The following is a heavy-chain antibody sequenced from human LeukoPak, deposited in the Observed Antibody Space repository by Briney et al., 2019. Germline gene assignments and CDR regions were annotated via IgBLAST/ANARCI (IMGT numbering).Heavy chain of an antibody. D-gene: IGHD3-10*01. CDR3: ARDLIGRYTFDY. V-gene: IGHV3-30-3*01. J-gene: IGHJ4*02. CDR2: MSPDGNKK. Sequence: GRSLRLSCAASGFAFSDYNMHWVRQAPGKGLDWVALMSPDGNKKYYADSVKGRFTISRDNSKNTVDLQLNSLGAEDTAVYYCARDLIGRYTFDYCGQGTLVTVSS. CDR1: GFAFSDYN.